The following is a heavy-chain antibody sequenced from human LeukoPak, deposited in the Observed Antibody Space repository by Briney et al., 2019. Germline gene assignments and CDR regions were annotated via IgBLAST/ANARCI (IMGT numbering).Heavy chain of an antibody. CDR3: ARGRPPYY. V-gene: IGHV3-48*01. Sequence: GGSLRLSCAASGFTFSSYSMNWVRQAPGKGLEWVSYISSSSSTIYYADSVKGRFTISRDNAKNSPYLQMNSLRAEDTAVYYCARGRPPYYWGQGTLVTVSS. J-gene: IGHJ4*02. CDR2: ISSSSSTI. CDR1: GFTFSSYS.